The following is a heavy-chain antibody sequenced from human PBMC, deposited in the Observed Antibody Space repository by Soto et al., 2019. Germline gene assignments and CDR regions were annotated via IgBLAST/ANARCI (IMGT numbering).Heavy chain of an antibody. CDR1: GGSISSSSYY. Sequence: SETLSLTCTVSGGSISSSSYYWGWIRQPPGKGLEWIGSIYYSGSTYYNPSLKSRVTISVDTSKNQFSLKLSSVTAADTAVYYCARVSIFGVVIPTNWFDPWGQGTLVTVSS. CDR3: ARVSIFGVVIPTNWFDP. CDR2: IYYSGST. J-gene: IGHJ5*02. D-gene: IGHD3-3*01. V-gene: IGHV4-39*01.